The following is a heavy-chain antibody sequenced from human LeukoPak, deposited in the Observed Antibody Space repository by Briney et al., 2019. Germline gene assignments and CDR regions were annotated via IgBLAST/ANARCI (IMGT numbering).Heavy chain of an antibody. CDR2: VDPEDGEI. CDR1: GYTLTELS. V-gene: IGHV1-24*01. Sequence: ASVKVSCKVSGYTLTELSMHWVRQAPGKGLEWMGGVDPEDGEIIYAQKFQGRVTMTEDTSTDTAYMDLSSLRSEDTAVYYCAIDVGELLTFWGQGTMVTVST. D-gene: IGHD3-16*01. CDR3: AIDVGELLTF. J-gene: IGHJ3*01.